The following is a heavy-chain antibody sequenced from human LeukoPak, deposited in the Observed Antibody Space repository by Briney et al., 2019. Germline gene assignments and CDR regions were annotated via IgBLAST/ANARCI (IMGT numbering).Heavy chain of an antibody. J-gene: IGHJ4*02. CDR3: ARDRITTIFGVVD. D-gene: IGHD3-3*01. Sequence: PGGSLRLSCAASGSTVSSNYMSWVRQAPGKGLEWVSVIYSGGSTYYADSVKGRFTISRDNSKNTLYLQMNSLRAEDTAVYYCARDRITTIFGVVDWGQGTLVTVSS. CDR1: GSTVSSNY. V-gene: IGHV3-53*01. CDR2: IYSGGST.